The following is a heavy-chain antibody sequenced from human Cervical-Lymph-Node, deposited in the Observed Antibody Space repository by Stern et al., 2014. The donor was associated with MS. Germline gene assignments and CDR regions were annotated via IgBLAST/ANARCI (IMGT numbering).Heavy chain of an antibody. J-gene: IGHJ5*02. CDR3: ARYVETISWEPNWFDP. CDR1: GYSFSNYW. CDR2: IHPADSDT. D-gene: IGHD1-26*01. Sequence: EVQLVESGAEVRKTGDSLKISCQASGYSFSNYWIGWVRQRPGKGLEWMGIIHPADSDTKYSPSFQGHVTMSADKSTMTAYLQWSSLKASDTAMYFCARYVETISWEPNWFDPWGQGTLVTVSS. V-gene: IGHV5-51*03.